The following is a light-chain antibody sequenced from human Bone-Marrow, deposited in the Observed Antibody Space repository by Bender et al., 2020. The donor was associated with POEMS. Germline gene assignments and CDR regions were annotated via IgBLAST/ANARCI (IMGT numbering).Light chain of an antibody. J-gene: IGLJ3*02. CDR2: KDS. CDR3: QVWDSSSYWV. CDR1: ALADQY. Sequence: SSELTQPPSVSVSPGQTARITCSGDALADQYAFWYHQKPGQAPVLLIYKDSERPSGIPERFSGSSSGATATLTISRVEAGDEADYYCQVWDSSSYWVFGGGTKLTVL. V-gene: IGLV3-25*02.